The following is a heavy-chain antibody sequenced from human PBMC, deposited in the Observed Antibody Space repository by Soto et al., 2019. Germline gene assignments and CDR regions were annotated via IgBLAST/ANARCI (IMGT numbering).Heavy chain of an antibody. J-gene: IGHJ3*02. Sequence: GGSLRLSCAASGFTFSSYSMNWVRQAPGKGLEWVSYISSSSSTIYYADSVKGRFTISRDNAKNSLYLQMNSLGAEDTAVYYCARDYILTGPFDAFDIWGQGTTVTVSS. D-gene: IGHD3-9*01. CDR1: GFTFSSYS. V-gene: IGHV3-48*01. CDR2: ISSSSSTI. CDR3: ARDYILTGPFDAFDI.